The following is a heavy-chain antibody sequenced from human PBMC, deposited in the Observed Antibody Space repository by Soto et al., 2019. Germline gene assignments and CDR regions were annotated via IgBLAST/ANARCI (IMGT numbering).Heavy chain of an antibody. CDR2: VYATGTT. V-gene: IGHV4-4*07. CDR1: GGSISKFY. J-gene: IGHJ5*02. D-gene: IGHD2-2*03. CDR3: VRDGSKSLRDWFDP. Sequence: SSETLSLTCNVSGGSISKFYWAWIRKTAGNGLEWMGRVYATGTTDYNPSLRSRVAMSVDISKKTFSLRLRSVAGADSGVYYCVRDGSKSLRDWFDPGGQG.